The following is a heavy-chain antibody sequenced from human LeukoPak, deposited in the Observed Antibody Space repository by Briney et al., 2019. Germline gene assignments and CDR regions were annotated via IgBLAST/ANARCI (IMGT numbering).Heavy chain of an antibody. CDR3: ARGIAAHLYYYYYYMDV. CDR1: GYTFTSYD. Sequence: GASVKVSCKASGYTFTSYDINWVRQATGQGLEWMGWMNPNSGNTGYAQKFQGRVTMTRNTSISTAYMELSGLRSEDTAVYYCARGIAAHLYYYYYYMDVWGKGTTVTVSS. D-gene: IGHD6-6*01. J-gene: IGHJ6*03. V-gene: IGHV1-8*01. CDR2: MNPNSGNT.